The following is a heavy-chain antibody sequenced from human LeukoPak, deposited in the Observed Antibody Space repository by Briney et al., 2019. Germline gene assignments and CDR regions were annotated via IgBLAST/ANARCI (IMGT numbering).Heavy chain of an antibody. Sequence: SETLSLTRTVSGGSISSYYWSWLRQPPGKGLEWIGYIYYSGSTNYNPSLKSRVTISVDTSKNQFSLKLSSVTAADTAVYHCARAEYSYGDRWFDPWGQGALVTVSS. CDR3: ARAEYSYGDRWFDP. D-gene: IGHD5-18*01. V-gene: IGHV4-59*01. CDR1: GGSISSYY. CDR2: IYYSGST. J-gene: IGHJ5*02.